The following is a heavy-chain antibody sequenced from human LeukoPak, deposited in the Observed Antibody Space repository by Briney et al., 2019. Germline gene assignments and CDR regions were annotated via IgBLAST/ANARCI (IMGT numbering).Heavy chain of an antibody. D-gene: IGHD3-22*01. CDR1: GYDFANYG. Sequence: GASVKVSCKASGYDFANYGISWVRQAPGQGLEWMGWISAYSRNTHYSQKFQGRVTVTTDTSTNTAYMELTSLRSDDTAVYYCARHYDYSAYYETFLYNWGQGTLVIVSS. CDR2: ISAYSRNT. CDR3: ARHYDYSAYYETFLYN. V-gene: IGHV1-18*01. J-gene: IGHJ4*02.